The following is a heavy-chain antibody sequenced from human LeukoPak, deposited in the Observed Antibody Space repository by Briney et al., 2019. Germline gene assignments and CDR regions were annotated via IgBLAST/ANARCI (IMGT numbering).Heavy chain of an antibody. CDR3: AGARQEWLAPSNRYYFDY. V-gene: IGHV4-34*01. D-gene: IGHD6-19*01. Sequence: SETLSLTCAVYGGSFSGYYWSWIRQPPGKGLEWIGEINHSGSTNYNPSLKSRVTISVDTSKNQFSLKLSSVTAADTAVYYCAGARQEWLAPSNRYYFDYWGQGTLVTVSS. J-gene: IGHJ4*02. CDR2: INHSGST. CDR1: GGSFSGYY.